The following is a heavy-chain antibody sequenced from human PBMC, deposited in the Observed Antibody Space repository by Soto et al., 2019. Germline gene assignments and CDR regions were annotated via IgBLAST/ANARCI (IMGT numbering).Heavy chain of an antibody. CDR3: AKYVAVAGTALYGMDV. CDR1: GFSFSSYA. D-gene: IGHD6-19*01. J-gene: IGHJ6*02. V-gene: IGHV3-23*01. CDR2: ISNSGGTT. Sequence: EVQLLESGGGLVQPGGSLRLSCAASGFSFSSYAMSWARQAPGKGLEWVSAISNSGGTTFYADSVKGRFTIYRDNFKNTVFLQMSSLRAEDTAVYYCAKYVAVAGTALYGMDVWGQGTTVTVSS.